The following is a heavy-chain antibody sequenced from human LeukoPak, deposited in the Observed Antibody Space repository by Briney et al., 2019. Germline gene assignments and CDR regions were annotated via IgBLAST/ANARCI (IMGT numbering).Heavy chain of an antibody. D-gene: IGHD5-18*01. J-gene: IGHJ6*02. CDR2: LNGDGGSI. CDR1: GFTFRNYW. CDR3: ARARGYSPDV. V-gene: IGHV3-74*01. Sequence: GGSLRLSCAASGFTFRNYWMHWVRQVPGKGLVWVSHLNGDGGSITYADSVKGRLTISRDNAKSTLYLQMNSLRAEDTAVYYCARARGYSPDVWGQGTTVTVSS.